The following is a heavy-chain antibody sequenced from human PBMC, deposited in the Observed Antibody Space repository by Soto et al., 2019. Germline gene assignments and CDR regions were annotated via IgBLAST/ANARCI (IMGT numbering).Heavy chain of an antibody. V-gene: IGHV4-59*01. CDR2: IYYSGST. D-gene: IGHD6-13*01. Sequence: SETLSLTCTVSGGSISSYYWSWIRQPPGKGLEWIGYIYYSGSTNYNPSLKSRVTISVDTSKNQFSLKLSSVTAADTAVYYCARWRDTFSSSWYDYWGKGTLVNVSS. CDR3: ARWRDTFSSSWYDY. CDR1: GGSISSYY. J-gene: IGHJ4*02.